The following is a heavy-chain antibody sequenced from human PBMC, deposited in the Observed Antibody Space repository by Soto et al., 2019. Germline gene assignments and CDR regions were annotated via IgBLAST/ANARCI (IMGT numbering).Heavy chain of an antibody. CDR3: ARDGDGYCIITSCRGGYFDC. CDR2: IWSDGSNK. D-gene: IGHD2-2*03. J-gene: IGHJ4*02. Sequence: QVQLVESGGGVVQPGRSLRLSCAASGFTFSSYGMHWVRQAPGKGLEWVALIWSDGSNKYYADSVKGRFTISRDNSKKTLYLQMNSLRAEDTAVYFCARDGDGYCIITSCRGGYFDCWGQGTLVTVSS. CDR1: GFTFSSYG. V-gene: IGHV3-33*01.